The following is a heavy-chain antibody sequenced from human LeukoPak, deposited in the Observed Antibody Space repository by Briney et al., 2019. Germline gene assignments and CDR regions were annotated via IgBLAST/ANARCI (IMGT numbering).Heavy chain of an antibody. Sequence: SVKVSCKASGGTFSSYTFSWVRQAPGQGLEWMGGIIPIFGTANYAQKFQGRVTITADESTSTAYMELSSLRSEDTAVYYCASASHITMLRGADDYWGQGTLVTVSS. CDR1: GGTFSSYT. CDR2: IIPIFGTA. CDR3: ASASHITMLRGADDY. V-gene: IGHV1-69*13. D-gene: IGHD3-10*01. J-gene: IGHJ4*02.